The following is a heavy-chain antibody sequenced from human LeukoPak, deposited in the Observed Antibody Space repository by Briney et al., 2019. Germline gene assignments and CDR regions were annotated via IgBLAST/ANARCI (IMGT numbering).Heavy chain of an antibody. CDR1: GFTFSSYA. CDR2: ISGNSGRT. J-gene: IGHJ4*02. D-gene: IGHD6-13*01. V-gene: IGHV3-23*01. CDR3: AKSTSSWERVDY. Sequence: GGSLRLSCAASGFTFSSYAMSWVRQAPGKGLEWVSSISGNSGRTYYADSVKGRFSISRDNSNNTLYLRMNSLRAEDAAVYYCAKSTSSWERVDYWGQGTLVTVSS.